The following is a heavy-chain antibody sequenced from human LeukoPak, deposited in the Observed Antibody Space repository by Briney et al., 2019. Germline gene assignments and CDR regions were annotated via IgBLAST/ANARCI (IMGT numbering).Heavy chain of an antibody. CDR2: ISGSGGST. J-gene: IGHJ4*02. CDR1: GFTFSTYA. CDR3: AKCALGDYVGPHDY. V-gene: IGHV3-23*01. Sequence: GGSLRLSCAAFGFTFSTYAMTGVGQAPGRGLKGVPTISGSGGSTHYADSVKGRFIISRDTSKNTVYLLMNSLRAEDTAVSYCAKCALGDYVGPHDYWGQGTLVTVSS. D-gene: IGHD4-17*01.